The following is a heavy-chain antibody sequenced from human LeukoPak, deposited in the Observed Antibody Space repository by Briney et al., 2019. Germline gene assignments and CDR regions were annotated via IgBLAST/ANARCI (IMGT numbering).Heavy chain of an antibody. Sequence: SQTLTPTCTVSGGSISSGGYYWSWIRQHPGKGLEWIGYIYYSGSTYYNPSLKSRVTISVDTSKNQFSLKLSSVTAADTAVYYCARAPRGLNAFDIWGQGTMVTVSS. J-gene: IGHJ3*02. V-gene: IGHV4-31*03. CDR1: GGSISSGGYY. D-gene: IGHD3-10*01. CDR2: IYYSGST. CDR3: ARAPRGLNAFDI.